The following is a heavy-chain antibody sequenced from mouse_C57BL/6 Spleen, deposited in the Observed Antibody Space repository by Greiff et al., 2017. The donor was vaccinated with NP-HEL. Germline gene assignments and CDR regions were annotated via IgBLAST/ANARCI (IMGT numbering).Heavy chain of an antibody. D-gene: IGHD2-1*01. V-gene: IGHV1-19*01. Sequence: EVRLKQSGPVLVKPGASVKMSCKASGYTFTDYYMNWVKQSHGKSLEWIGVINPYNGGTSYNQKFKGKATLTVDKSSSTAYMELNSLTSEDSAVYYCAREGKAMDYWGQGTSVTVSS. CDR1: GYTFTDYY. CDR3: AREGKAMDY. J-gene: IGHJ4*01. CDR2: INPYNGGT.